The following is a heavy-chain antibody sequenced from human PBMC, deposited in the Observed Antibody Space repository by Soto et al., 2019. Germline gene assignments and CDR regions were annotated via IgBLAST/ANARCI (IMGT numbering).Heavy chain of an antibody. CDR1: GGCISSGGYS. Sequence: PSETLSLTCAVSGGCISSGGYSWSCIRQPPWKGLEWIVYIYHSGSTYYNPSLKIRVTISVDRSKNQFSLKLSSVTAADTAAYYCARAAAVRGGTPINWFDPWGQGTLVPVYS. CDR2: IYHSGST. V-gene: IGHV4-30-2*01. D-gene: IGHD3-10*01. J-gene: IGHJ5*02. CDR3: ARAAAVRGGTPINWFDP.